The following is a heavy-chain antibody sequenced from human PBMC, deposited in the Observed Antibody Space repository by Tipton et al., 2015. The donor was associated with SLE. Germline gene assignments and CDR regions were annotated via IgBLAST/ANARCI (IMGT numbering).Heavy chain of an antibody. V-gene: IGHV4-34*01. J-gene: IGHJ4*02. D-gene: IGHD5-12*01. CDR2: INHSGRT. Sequence: TLSLTCAVYGGSFSGYYWSWIRQPPGKGLEWIGEINHSGRTNYNPSLKSRVTISVDTSKNHFSLKLSSVTAADTAVYYCARESGYDWGDFDYWGQGTLVTVSS. CDR3: ARESGYDWGDFDY. CDR1: GGSFSGYY.